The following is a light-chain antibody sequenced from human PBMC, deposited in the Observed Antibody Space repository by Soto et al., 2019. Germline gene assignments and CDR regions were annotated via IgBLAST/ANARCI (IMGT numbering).Light chain of an antibody. J-gene: IGKJ2*01. V-gene: IGKV1-6*01. CDR3: LQDYDYAYT. CDR2: AAS. CDR1: QGIRDD. Sequence: AIQMTQSPSSLSASVGDRVTITCRASQGIRDDLAWYQQRPGKAPKLLIYAASNLQSGVPSRFSGSGSGTDVTLIISSLEPEEFATYYCLQDYDYAYTGGQGTKLEIK.